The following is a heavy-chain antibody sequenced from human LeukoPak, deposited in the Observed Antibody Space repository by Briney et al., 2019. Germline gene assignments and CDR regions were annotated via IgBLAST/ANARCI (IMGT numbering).Heavy chain of an antibody. V-gene: IGHV3-30-3*02. Sequence: PGGSLRLSCVASGFSFSDSVIHWVRQAPGKGLEWVAVISHDVKTTYYADSAKGRFTISRDNSRNTVFLQMNSLRDEDTAVYYCAKHRFESGGYHSTDWGQGTLVTVSS. CDR2: ISHDVKTT. D-gene: IGHD3-22*01. J-gene: IGHJ4*02. CDR3: AKHRFESGGYHSTD. CDR1: GFSFSDSV.